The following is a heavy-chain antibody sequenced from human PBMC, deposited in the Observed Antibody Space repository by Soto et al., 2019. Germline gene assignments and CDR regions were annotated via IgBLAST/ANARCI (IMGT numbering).Heavy chain of an antibody. CDR3: ARHKGIWSGYSTYYMDV. Sequence: SETLSLTCTVSGGSISSSSYYWGWIRQPPGKGLEWIGSIYYSGSTYYNPSLKSRVTISVDTSKNQFSLKLSSVTAADTAVYYCARHKGIWSGYSTYYMDVWGKGTTVTVSS. J-gene: IGHJ6*03. V-gene: IGHV4-39*01. D-gene: IGHD3-3*01. CDR2: IYYSGST. CDR1: GGSISSSSYY.